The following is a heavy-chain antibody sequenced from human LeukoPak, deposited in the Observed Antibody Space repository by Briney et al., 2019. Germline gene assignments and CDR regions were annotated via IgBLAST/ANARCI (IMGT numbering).Heavy chain of an antibody. CDR2: IIPILGIA. J-gene: IGHJ4*02. CDR1: GGTFSSYA. CDR3: ARIVRDGYNFYYFDY. D-gene: IGHD5-24*01. V-gene: IGHV1-69*04. Sequence: ASVKVSCKASGGTFSSYAISWVRQAPGQGLEWMGRIIPILGIANYAQKCQGRVTITADKSTSTAYMELSSLRSEDTAVYYGARIVRDGYNFYYFDYWGQGTLVTVSS.